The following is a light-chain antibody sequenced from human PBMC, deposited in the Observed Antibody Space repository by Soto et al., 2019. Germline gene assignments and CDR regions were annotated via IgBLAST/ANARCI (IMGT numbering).Light chain of an antibody. CDR1: TSNIGGNV. CDR2: SNN. CDR3: AAWDDSLKGPV. J-gene: IGLJ3*02. V-gene: IGLV1-44*01. Sequence: QSVLTQPPSASGTPGQRVTISCSGSTSNIGGNVVNWYQQLPGTAPKLLIYSNNQRPSGVPDRFSGSKSGTSASLAISGLQSEDEADYYCAAWDDSLKGPVFGGGTQLTVL.